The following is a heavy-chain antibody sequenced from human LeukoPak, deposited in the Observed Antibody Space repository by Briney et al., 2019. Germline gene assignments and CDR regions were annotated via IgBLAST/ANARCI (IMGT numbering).Heavy chain of an antibody. CDR2: INPNSGGT. CDR3: ARFARDYYDSSGYTPFDAFDI. J-gene: IGHJ3*02. D-gene: IGHD3-22*01. Sequence: ASVKVSCKASGYTFTGYYMHWVQQAPGQGLEWMGWINPNSGGTNYAQKFQGRVTMTRDTSISTAYMELSRLRSDDTAVYYCARFARDYYDSSGYTPFDAFDIWGQGTMVTVSS. CDR1: GYTFTGYY. V-gene: IGHV1-2*02.